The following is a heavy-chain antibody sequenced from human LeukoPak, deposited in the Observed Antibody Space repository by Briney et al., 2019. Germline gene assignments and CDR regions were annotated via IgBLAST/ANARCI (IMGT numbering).Heavy chain of an antibody. Sequence: HPGGSLRLSCAGSEFTFRSYSMHWVRQAPGKGLEWVANIKQDGSEKYYVDSVKDRFTISKDNAKNSLYLQMNSLRAEDTAVYYCASLRGDTAMAPFDYWGQGTLVTVSS. CDR2: IKQDGSEK. CDR1: EFTFRSYS. V-gene: IGHV3-7*01. D-gene: IGHD5-18*01. J-gene: IGHJ4*02. CDR3: ASLRGDTAMAPFDY.